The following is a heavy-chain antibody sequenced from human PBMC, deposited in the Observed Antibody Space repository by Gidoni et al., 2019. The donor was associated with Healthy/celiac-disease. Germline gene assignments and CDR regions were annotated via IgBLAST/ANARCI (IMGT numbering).Heavy chain of an antibody. Sequence: QLHLQESGPGLVKPSETLSLTCNVSGGSISSSSYYWGWIRQPPGKGLEWIGSIYYSGSTYYNPSLKSRVTISVDTSKNQFSLKLSSVTAADTAVYYCASNIPFWSGYDLGGAEDWGQGTLVTVSS. D-gene: IGHD3-3*01. J-gene: IGHJ4*02. V-gene: IGHV4-39*01. CDR1: GGSISSSSYY. CDR2: IYYSGST. CDR3: ASNIPFWSGYDLGGAED.